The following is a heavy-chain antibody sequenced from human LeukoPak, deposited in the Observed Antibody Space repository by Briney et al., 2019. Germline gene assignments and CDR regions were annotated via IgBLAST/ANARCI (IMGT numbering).Heavy chain of an antibody. V-gene: IGHV4-4*07. CDR1: GFSISSYY. CDR3: ARDNVPGYFDY. CDR2: IHTSGST. Sequence: PSETLSLTCTVSGFSISSYYWSSLRQPAGKGLGWIGHIHTSGSTNYNPSLKSRVTISVDTSKNQCSLKLTSVTAADTAVYYCARDNVPGYFDYWGQGTLVTVSS. J-gene: IGHJ4*02. D-gene: IGHD2-8*01.